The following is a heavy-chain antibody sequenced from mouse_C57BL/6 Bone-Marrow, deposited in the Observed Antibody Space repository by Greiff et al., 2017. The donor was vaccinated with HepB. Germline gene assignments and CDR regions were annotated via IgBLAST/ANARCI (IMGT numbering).Heavy chain of an antibody. J-gene: IGHJ3*01. CDR3: ARHFSY. V-gene: IGHV5-6*01. Sequence: EVKLVESGGDLVKPGGSLKLSCAASGFTFSSYGMSWVRQTPDKRLEWVATLSSGGSYTYYPDSVKGRFTISRDNAKNTLYLQMSSLKSEDSAMYYCARHFSYWGQGTLVTVSA. CDR2: LSSGGSYT. CDR1: GFTFSSYG.